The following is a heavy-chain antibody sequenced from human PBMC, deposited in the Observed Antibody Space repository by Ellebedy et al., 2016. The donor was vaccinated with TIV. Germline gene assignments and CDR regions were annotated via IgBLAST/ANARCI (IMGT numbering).Heavy chain of an antibody. CDR3: ARSRGVSY. CDR1: GFKFGDYY. CDR2: ISKNSGSV. V-gene: IGHV3-9*01. J-gene: IGHJ4*02. D-gene: IGHD2-8*01. Sequence: PGGSLRLSCAASGFKFGDYYMYWVRQAPGKGLEWVSGISKNSGSVGYADPVKGRFTISRDNAKNSLYLQMNSLRAEDTAVYFCARSRGVSYWGQGTLVTVSS.